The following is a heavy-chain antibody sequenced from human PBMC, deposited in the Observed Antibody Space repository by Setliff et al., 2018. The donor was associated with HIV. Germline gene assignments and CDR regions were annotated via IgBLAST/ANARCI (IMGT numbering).Heavy chain of an antibody. Sequence: PGGSLRLSCAASGFTFSSYWVSWVRQAPGKGLEWVSVISGSGDITYYRESVKGRFTVSRDNSNNTVYLQVNSLRAEDTAMYYCAKTQTVITVYGPFDSWGQGTPVTVSS. CDR1: GFTFSSYW. D-gene: IGHD4-4*01. J-gene: IGHJ4*02. CDR2: ISGSGDIT. CDR3: AKTQTVITVYGPFDS. V-gene: IGHV3-23*01.